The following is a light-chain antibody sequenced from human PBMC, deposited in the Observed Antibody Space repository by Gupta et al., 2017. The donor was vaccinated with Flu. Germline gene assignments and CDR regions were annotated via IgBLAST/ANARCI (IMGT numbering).Light chain of an antibody. J-gene: IGLJ3*02. V-gene: IGLV1-51*02. Sequence: KVTISSAASSSNMGNNYVSWYQQLPGTAPKLLIYENNKRPSGIPDRFSGSKSDTSATLGITGLQTGDEADYYCGTWDSSLRAWVFGGGTKLTVL. CDR3: GTWDSSLRAWV. CDR1: SSNMGNNY. CDR2: ENN.